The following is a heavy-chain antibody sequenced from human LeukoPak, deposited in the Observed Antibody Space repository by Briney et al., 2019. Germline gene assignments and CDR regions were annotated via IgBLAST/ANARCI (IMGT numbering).Heavy chain of an antibody. V-gene: IGHV1-24*01. CDR3: ATGGIAVAGTGNWFDP. CDR1: GYTLTELS. Sequence: ASVKVSCKVSGYTLTELSMHWVRQARGKGLEWMGGFDPEDGETIYAQKFQGRVTMTEDTSTDTAYMELSSLRSEDTAVYYCATGGIAVAGTGNWFDPWGQGTLVTVSS. J-gene: IGHJ5*02. D-gene: IGHD6-19*01. CDR2: FDPEDGET.